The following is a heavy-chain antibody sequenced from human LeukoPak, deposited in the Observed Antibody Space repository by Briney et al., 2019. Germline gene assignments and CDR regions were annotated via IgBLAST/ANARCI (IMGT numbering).Heavy chain of an antibody. Sequence: GGSLRLSCAASGFTFSSYSMNWVRQAPGKGLEWVSSISSSSSYIYYADSVKGRFTISRDNAKNSLYLQMNSLRAEDTAVYYCARAVWFGDPSATSSYFDYWGQGTLVTVSS. CDR2: ISSSSSYI. J-gene: IGHJ4*02. CDR3: ARAVWFGDPSATSSYFDY. D-gene: IGHD3-10*01. V-gene: IGHV3-21*01. CDR1: GFTFSSYS.